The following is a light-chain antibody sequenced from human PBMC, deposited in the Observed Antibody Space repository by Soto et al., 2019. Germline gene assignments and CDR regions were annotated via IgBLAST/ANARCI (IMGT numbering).Light chain of an antibody. V-gene: IGLV2-14*01. J-gene: IGLJ3*02. Sequence: QSALTQPASVSGSPGQSITISCTGTSSDVGGYDYVSWYQQHPGKAPKLMIYAVTNRPSGVSNRFSGSKSGNTASLIISGLQAEDEADYYCNSFTRSNTWVFGGGTKLTVL. CDR3: NSFTRSNTWV. CDR2: AVT. CDR1: SSDVGGYDY.